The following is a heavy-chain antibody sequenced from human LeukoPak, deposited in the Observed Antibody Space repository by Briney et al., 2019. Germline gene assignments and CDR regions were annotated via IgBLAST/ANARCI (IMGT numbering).Heavy chain of an antibody. CDR2: IYYSGST. D-gene: IGHD3-10*01. J-gene: IGHJ4*02. Sequence: XYWSWIRQPPGKGLEWIGYIYYSGSTNYNPSLKSRVTISVDTSKNQFSLKLSSVTAADTAVYYCARDGSGSPFDYWGQGTLVTVSS. V-gene: IGHV4-59*01. CDR1: XY. CDR3: ARDGSGSPFDY.